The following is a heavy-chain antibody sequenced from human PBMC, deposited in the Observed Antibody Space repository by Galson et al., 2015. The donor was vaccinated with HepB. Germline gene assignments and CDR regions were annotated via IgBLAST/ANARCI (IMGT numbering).Heavy chain of an antibody. V-gene: IGHV2-70*01. CDR2: IDWDDDK. CDR1: GFSLSTSGMC. Sequence: PALVKPTQTLTLTCTFSGFSLSTSGMCVSWIRQPPGKALEWLALIDWDDDKYYSTSLKTRLTISKDTSKNQVVLTMTNMDPVDTATYYCARIPRWGGIVGATTGNAFDIWGQGTMVTVSS. CDR3: ARIPRWGGIVGATTGNAFDI. J-gene: IGHJ3*02. D-gene: IGHD1-26*01.